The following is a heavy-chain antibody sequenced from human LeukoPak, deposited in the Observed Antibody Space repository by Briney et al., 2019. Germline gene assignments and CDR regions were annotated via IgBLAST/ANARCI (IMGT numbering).Heavy chain of an antibody. CDR3: ARDRGYDILTGYYGDY. D-gene: IGHD3-9*01. CDR1: GYTFTGYY. J-gene: IGHJ4*02. CDR2: INPNSGGT. V-gene: IGHV1-2*02. Sequence: ASVKVSCKASGYTFTGYYMHWVRQAPGQGLEWMGWINPNSGGTNYAQRFQGRVTMTRDTSISTAYMELSRLRSDDTAVYYCARDRGYDILTGYYGDYWGQGTLVTVSS.